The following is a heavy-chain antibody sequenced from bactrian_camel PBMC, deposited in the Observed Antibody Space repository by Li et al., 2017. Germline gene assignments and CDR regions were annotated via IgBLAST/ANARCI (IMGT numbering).Heavy chain of an antibody. J-gene: IGHJ4*01. CDR1: GFTFSRSA. CDR2: IGVDGET. CDR3: AAESPSLAGWKPTSLLNQFAYNY. Sequence: HVQLVESGGGLVQPGGSLRLSCAASGFTFSRSAMGWFRQAPGKKREGVAGIGVDGETEYADFAKGRFSISKDDAKNTLYLQMNNLKPDDTAMYYCAAESPSLAGWKPTSLLNQFAYNYWGQGTQVTVS. D-gene: IGHD5*01. V-gene: IGHV3S53*01.